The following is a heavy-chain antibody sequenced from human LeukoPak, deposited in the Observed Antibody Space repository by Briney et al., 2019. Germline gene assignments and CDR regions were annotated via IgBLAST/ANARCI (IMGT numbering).Heavy chain of an antibody. CDR2: IYYSGST. D-gene: IGHD3-22*01. Sequence: SETLSLTCTVSGGSISSYYWSWIRQPPGKGLEWIGYIYYSGSTNYNPSLKSRVTISVDTSKNQFSLKLSSVTAADTAVYYCARDLRGYYYSRAFDIWGQGTMVTVSS. J-gene: IGHJ3*02. CDR3: ARDLRGYYYSRAFDI. CDR1: GGSISSYY. V-gene: IGHV4-59*01.